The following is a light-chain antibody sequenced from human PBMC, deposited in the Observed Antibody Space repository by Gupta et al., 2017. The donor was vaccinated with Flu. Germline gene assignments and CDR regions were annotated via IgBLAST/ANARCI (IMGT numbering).Light chain of an antibody. J-gene: IGKJ3*01. CDR2: LGS. CDR3: MQTLHRFT. CDR1: QSLLHSNGYNQ. Sequence: DVVMTQSPLYLHVTPGEPASISCRSSQSLLHSNGYNQLRWYLQRPGQSPQLLISLGSNRASGVPDRFSGSGSGTDCTLKSSRVEAGDVGVYYCMQTLHRFTFGPGTKVDIK. V-gene: IGKV2-28*01.